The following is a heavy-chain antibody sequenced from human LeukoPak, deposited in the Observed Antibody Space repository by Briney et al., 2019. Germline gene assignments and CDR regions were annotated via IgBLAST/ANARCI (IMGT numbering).Heavy chain of an antibody. J-gene: IGHJ4*02. D-gene: IGHD3-3*02. CDR2: INPNSGDT. CDR3: ARGAVIRTEGYYFDY. Sequence: ASVKVSRKTSGYSFTAYYIHWVRQAPGQGLQWMGWINPNSGDTNYAQKFQGRVTMTRDSSITTAHMELSRLKSDDTAVFYCARGAVIRTEGYYFDYWGQGALVTVSS. V-gene: IGHV1-2*02. CDR1: GYSFTAYY.